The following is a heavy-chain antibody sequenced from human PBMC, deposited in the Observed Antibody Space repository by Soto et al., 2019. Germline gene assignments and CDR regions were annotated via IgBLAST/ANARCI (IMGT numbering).Heavy chain of an antibody. CDR2: VYYNGFT. Sequence: PSETLSLTCTFSGGSISNTNYYWGWIRQPPGKGLEWIGNVYYNGFTYYNPSLKSRVTMFVETSKNHLSLKMTTVTAADTAVYYCARQDDFWSGSNWFDPWGQGTLVTVS. J-gene: IGHJ5*02. CDR3: ARQDDFWSGSNWFDP. D-gene: IGHD3-3*01. V-gene: IGHV4-39*01. CDR1: GGSISNTNYY.